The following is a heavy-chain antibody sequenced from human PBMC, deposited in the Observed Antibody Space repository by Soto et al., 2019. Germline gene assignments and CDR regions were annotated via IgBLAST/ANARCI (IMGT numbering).Heavy chain of an antibody. V-gene: IGHV4-39*07. J-gene: IGHJ4*02. CDR3: ATSNKDYSSSLWTD. CDR1: GDSICSYSISVYY. CDR2: IFYSGST. D-gene: IGHD6-13*01. Sequence: SETLSLTCTVSGDSICSYSISVYYWSWIRQPPGKGLEWIGSIFYSGSTYYNPSLKGRVTISVDTSKNQFSLKLSSVTAADAAVYYCATSNKDYSSSLWTDWGQGSLVTVSS.